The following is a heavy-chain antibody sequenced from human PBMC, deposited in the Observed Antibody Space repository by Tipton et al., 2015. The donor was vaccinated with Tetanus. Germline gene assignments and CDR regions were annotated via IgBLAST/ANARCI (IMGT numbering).Heavy chain of an antibody. Sequence: SLRLSCAASGFDFRSDWMNWVRQAPGKGLEWVANIKQDGNEKYHVDSVKGRFTISRDNGKNLLYLQMNSLRVEDTAVYYCARDPHTIRTGNHRGFDYWGQGTKVTVSS. V-gene: IGHV3-7*03. CDR1: GFDFRSDW. J-gene: IGHJ4*02. CDR3: ARDPHTIRTGNHRGFDY. CDR2: IKQDGNEK. D-gene: IGHD3-10*01.